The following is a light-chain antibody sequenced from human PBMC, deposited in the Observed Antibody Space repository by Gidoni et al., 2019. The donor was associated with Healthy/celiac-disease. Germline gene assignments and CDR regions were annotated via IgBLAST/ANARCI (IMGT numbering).Light chain of an antibody. J-gene: IGKJ1*01. Sequence: EIVLTQPPGTLSLSPGERATLSCRASQSVSSSYLAWYQQKPGQAPRLLIYGASSRATGIPDRFSGSGSGTDFTLTISRLEPEDFAVYYCQQYGSSLWTFXQXTKVEIK. CDR1: QSVSSSY. V-gene: IGKV3-20*01. CDR2: GAS. CDR3: QQYGSSLWT.